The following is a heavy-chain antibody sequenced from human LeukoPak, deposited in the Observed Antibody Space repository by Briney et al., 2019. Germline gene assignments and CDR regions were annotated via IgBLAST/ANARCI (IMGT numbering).Heavy chain of an antibody. V-gene: IGHV3-23*01. D-gene: IGHD3-22*01. CDR1: GFTFSSYA. CDR3: AKDPLRPHYYEVLNWFDP. CDR2: ISGSGGRT. J-gene: IGHJ5*02. Sequence: PGGSLRLSCAASGFTFSSYAMSWVRQAPGKGLEWVSAISGSGGRTYYADSVKGRFTISRDNSKNTLYLQMNSLRAEDTAVYYCAKDPLRPHYYEVLNWFDPWGQGTLVTVSS.